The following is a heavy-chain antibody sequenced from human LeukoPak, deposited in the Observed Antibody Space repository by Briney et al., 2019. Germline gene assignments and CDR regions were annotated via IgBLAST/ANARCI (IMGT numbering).Heavy chain of an antibody. J-gene: IGHJ4*02. V-gene: IGHV1-69*05. D-gene: IGHD2-15*01. CDR3: ARALLGAYYFDY. Sequence: SVKVSCKASGGTFSSYAISWVRQAPGQGLEWMGGIIPIFGTANCAQKFQGRVTITTDESTSTAYMELSSLRSEDTAVYYCARALLGAYYFDYWGQGTLVTVSS. CDR2: IIPIFGTA. CDR1: GGTFSSYA.